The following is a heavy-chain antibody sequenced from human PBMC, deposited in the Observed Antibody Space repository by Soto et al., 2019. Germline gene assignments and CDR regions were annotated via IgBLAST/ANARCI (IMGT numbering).Heavy chain of an antibody. CDR2: INPSGGST. V-gene: IGHV1-46*01. D-gene: IGHD2-15*01. CDR1: GYTFTSYY. CDR3: ARDAPHCSGGSCYPGGLDY. Sequence: GASVKVSCKASGYTFTSYYMHWVRQAPGQGLEWMGIINPSGGSTSYAQKFQGRVTMTRDTSTSTVYMELSSLRSEDTAVYYCARDAPHCSGGSCYPGGLDYWGQGTLDTVSS. J-gene: IGHJ4*02.